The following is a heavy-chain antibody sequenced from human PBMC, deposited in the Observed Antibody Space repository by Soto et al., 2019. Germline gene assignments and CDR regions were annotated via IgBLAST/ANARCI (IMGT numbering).Heavy chain of an antibody. V-gene: IGHV1-69*01. J-gene: IGHJ4*02. CDR1: GGTFSSYA. CDR3: ARGGYYGSGSYIWGSY. Sequence: QVQLVQSGAEVKKPGSSVKVSCKASGGTFSSYAISWVRQAPGQGLEWMGGIIPIFGTANYAQKFQGRVTLTADESTSTAYMELSSLRSEDTAVYYCARGGYYGSGSYIWGSYWGQGTLVTVSS. CDR2: IIPIFGTA. D-gene: IGHD3-10*01.